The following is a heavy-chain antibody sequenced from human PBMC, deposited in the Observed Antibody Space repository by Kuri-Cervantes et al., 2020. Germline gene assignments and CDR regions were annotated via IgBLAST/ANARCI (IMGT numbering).Heavy chain of an antibody. V-gene: IGHV3-23*01. D-gene: IGHD2-8*01. CDR1: GFTFSSYA. J-gene: IGHJ3*02. CDR2: IIGSGGST. CDR3: AKIMLYERDAFDI. Sequence: GESLKISCAASGFTFSSYAMSWVRQAPGKGLEWVSAIIGSGGSTYYADSVKGRFTIPRDNSKNTLYLQMNSLRAEDTAVYYCAKIMLYERDAFDIWGQGTMVTVSS.